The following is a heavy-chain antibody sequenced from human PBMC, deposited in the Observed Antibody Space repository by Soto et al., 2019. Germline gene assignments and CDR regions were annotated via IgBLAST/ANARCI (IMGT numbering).Heavy chain of an antibody. CDR3: VQSRCGGDCLQSYSSHSYYGLDV. CDR1: GLSLSTTGVG. Sequence: QITLKESGPTLVKPTQTLTLTCTFSGLSLSTTGVGVGWIRQPPGKALEWLALIYWDDDKRYSPSLKSRLTITKDTSKTQVVPTMTNMDPVDTATYYCVQSRCGGDCLQSYSSHSYYGLDVWGQGTTVTVSS. J-gene: IGHJ6*02. V-gene: IGHV2-5*02. D-gene: IGHD2-21*02. CDR2: IYWDDDK.